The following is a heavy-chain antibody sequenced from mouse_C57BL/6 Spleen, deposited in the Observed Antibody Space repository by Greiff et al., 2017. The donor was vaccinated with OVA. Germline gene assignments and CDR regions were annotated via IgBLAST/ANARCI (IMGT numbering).Heavy chain of an antibody. CDR2: ISSGSSTI. Sequence: EVQVVESGGGLVKPGGSLKLSCAASGFTFSDYGMHWVRQAPEKGLEWVAYISSGSSTIYYADTVKGRFTISRDNAKNTLFLQMTSLRSEDTAMYYCASLTGTWYFDVWGTGTTVTVSS. V-gene: IGHV5-17*01. J-gene: IGHJ1*03. CDR1: GFTFSDYG. D-gene: IGHD4-1*01. CDR3: ASLTGTWYFDV.